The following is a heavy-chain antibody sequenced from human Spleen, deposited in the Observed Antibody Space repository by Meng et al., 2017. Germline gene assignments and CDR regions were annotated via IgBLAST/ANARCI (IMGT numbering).Heavy chain of an antibody. CDR1: GFTFSSYW. CDR2: INTDGSST. J-gene: IGHJ6*02. V-gene: IGHV3-74*01. Sequence: GESLKISCAASGFTFSSYWMHWVRQAPGKGLVWVSRINTDGSSTSYADSVKGRFTISRDNAKNTLYLQMNSLRAEDTAVYFCARDVIPGNYCYGMDVWGQGTTVTVSS. D-gene: IGHD2/OR15-2a*01. CDR3: ARDVIPGNYCYGMDV.